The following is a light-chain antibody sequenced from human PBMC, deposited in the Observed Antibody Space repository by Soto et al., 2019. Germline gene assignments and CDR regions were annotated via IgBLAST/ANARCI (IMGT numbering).Light chain of an antibody. CDR1: ETITYY. Sequence: DIQMTQSPSSLSASVGGRVTITCRASETITYYLNWYQQKPGKAPKLLIYGASSLQSGVPSRFSGRGSGTDFTLTITSLQLEDFATYYCQQSYSTPLTFGGGTKVEI. J-gene: IGKJ4*01. CDR3: QQSYSTPLT. V-gene: IGKV1-39*01. CDR2: GAS.